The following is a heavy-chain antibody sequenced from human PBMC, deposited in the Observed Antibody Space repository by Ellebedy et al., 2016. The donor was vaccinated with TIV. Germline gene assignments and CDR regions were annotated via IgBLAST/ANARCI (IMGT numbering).Heavy chain of an antibody. J-gene: IGHJ4*02. CDR2: INPGTGGT. CDR3: AREFPRISGPMTYYFDY. D-gene: IGHD1-7*01. Sequence: ASVKVSXXASGYTFSANHLHWVRQAPGQGLEWMGEINPGTGGTVYAQGFQGRLSLTTDTSTSTVYMDLGSLRSEDTALYFCAREFPRISGPMTYYFDYWGQGTLVTVSS. V-gene: IGHV1-46*01. CDR1: GYTFSANH.